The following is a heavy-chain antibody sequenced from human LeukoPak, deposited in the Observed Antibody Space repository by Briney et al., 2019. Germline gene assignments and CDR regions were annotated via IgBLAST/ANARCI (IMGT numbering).Heavy chain of an antibody. J-gene: IGHJ5*02. CDR3: ARRRVTMVRGVTHNWFDP. D-gene: IGHD3-10*01. CDR2: IYYSGST. CDR1: GGSISSYC. Sequence: SETLSLTCTVSGGSISSYCWSWIRQPPGKGLEWIGYIYYSGSTNYNPSLKSRVTISVDTSKDQFSLKLSSVTAADTAVYYCARRRVTMVRGVTHNWFDPWGQGTLVTVSS. V-gene: IGHV4-59*08.